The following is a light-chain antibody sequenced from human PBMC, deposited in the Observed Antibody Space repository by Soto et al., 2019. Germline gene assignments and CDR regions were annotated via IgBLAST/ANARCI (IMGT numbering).Light chain of an antibody. V-gene: IGKV4-1*01. CDR3: QQYYSTPYT. J-gene: IGKJ2*01. CDR2: WAS. CDR1: QSVLYTSNNKNY. Sequence: DIVMTQSPDSLAVSLGERATINCKSSQSVLYTSNNKNYLAWYQQTPEQPPKLLIYWASTRDSGVPDRFSGSGSGTDFTLTISSLQAEDVAVYYCQQYYSTPYTFGQGTKLEI.